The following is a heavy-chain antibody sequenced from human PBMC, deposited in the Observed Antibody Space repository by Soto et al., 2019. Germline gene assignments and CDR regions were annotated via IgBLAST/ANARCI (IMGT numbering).Heavy chain of an antibody. CDR3: ARDGYSSGWYGYYYDYYMDV. CDR1: GYTFTSYA. CDR2: INAGNGNT. V-gene: IGHV1-3*01. D-gene: IGHD6-19*01. J-gene: IGHJ6*03. Sequence: QVQLVQSGAEVKKPGASVKVSCKASGYTFTSYAMHWVRQAPGQRLEWMGWINAGNGNTKYSQKFQGRVTITRDTSASTAYMELSSLRSEDTAVYYCARDGYSSGWYGYYYDYYMDVWGKGTTVTVSS.